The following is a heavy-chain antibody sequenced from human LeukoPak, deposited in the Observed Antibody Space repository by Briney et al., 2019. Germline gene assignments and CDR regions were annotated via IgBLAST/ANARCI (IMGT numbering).Heavy chain of an antibody. J-gene: IGHJ4*02. CDR1: GYTFTSYY. CDR2: INYNSGGT. CDR3: ARGYCSGGSCYFIFDY. D-gene: IGHD2-15*01. Sequence: ASVKLSCKASGYTFTSYYMHWVRQPPGQGLEWMGWINYNSGGTNYAQKFQGRVTMTRDTSISTAYMELSRLRSDDTAVYYCARGYCSGGSCYFIFDYWGQGTLVTVSS. V-gene: IGHV1-2*02.